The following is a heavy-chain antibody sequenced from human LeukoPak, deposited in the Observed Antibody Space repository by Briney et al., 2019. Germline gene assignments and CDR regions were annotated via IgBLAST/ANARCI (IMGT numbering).Heavy chain of an antibody. J-gene: IGHJ4*02. Sequence: GRSLRLSCAASGFTFSSYGMHWVRQAPGKGLEWVAVISYDGSNKYYADSVKGRFTISRDNSKNTLYLQMNSLRAEDTAVYYCAKDGSSWSGSVYFDYWGQGTLVTVSS. CDR3: AKDGSSWSGSVYFDY. V-gene: IGHV3-30*18. CDR1: GFTFSSYG. CDR2: ISYDGSNK. D-gene: IGHD6-13*01.